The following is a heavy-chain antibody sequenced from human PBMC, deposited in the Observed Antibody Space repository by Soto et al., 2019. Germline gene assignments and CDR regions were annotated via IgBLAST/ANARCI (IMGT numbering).Heavy chain of an antibody. CDR1: GYSISNGYF. CDR2: MLHSGIT. D-gene: IGHD3-22*01. Sequence: SETLSLTCAVSGYSISNGYFCGCMRQPPGKGLEYIGSMLHSGITYYNPSLKSRVTISVDTSKNQFSLKLSSVTAADTAVYFCARLYDSSGYQHYFDYWGQGTPVTVSS. V-gene: IGHV4-38-2*01. CDR3: ARLYDSSGYQHYFDY. J-gene: IGHJ4*02.